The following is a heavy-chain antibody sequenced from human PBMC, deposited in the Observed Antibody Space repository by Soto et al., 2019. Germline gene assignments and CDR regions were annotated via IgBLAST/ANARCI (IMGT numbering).Heavy chain of an antibody. D-gene: IGHD3-10*01. CDR3: ARDSGSGSYYPVDP. CDR1: GYTFTSYA. CDR2: INAGNGNT. Sequence: QVQLVQSGAEVKKPGASVKASCKASGYTFTSYAMHWARQAPGQRLEWMGWINAGNGNTKYSQKFPGRVTITRDTSASTAYMELSSLRSEDTAVYYCARDSGSGSYYPVDPWGQGTLVTVSS. V-gene: IGHV1-3*01. J-gene: IGHJ5*02.